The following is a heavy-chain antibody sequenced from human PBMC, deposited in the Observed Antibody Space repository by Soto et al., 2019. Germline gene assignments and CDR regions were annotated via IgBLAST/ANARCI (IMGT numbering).Heavy chain of an antibody. J-gene: IGHJ2*01. CDR2: ISHGGNT. CDR1: GGSISSGGFS. V-gene: IGHV4-30-2*06. Sequence: PSETLSLTCAVSGGSISSGGFSWNWLRQSPGEGLEWIGYISHGGNTYYSPSLKSRVTISLDRSKNHFSLTLSSVSAADTAVYYCARGVYDSSGYYSTVTYWYFDLWGRGTLVTVSS. D-gene: IGHD3-22*01. CDR3: ARGVYDSSGYYSTVTYWYFDL.